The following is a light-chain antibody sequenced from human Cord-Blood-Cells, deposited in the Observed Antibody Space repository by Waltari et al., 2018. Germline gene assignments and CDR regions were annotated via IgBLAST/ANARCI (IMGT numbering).Light chain of an antibody. CDR2: DVS. V-gene: IGLV2-14*01. CDR3: SSYTSSSTNYV. Sequence: QSALNQPASVSGSPGQSITISCPGTSSDVGGYNYVSWYQQHPGKAPKLMIYDVSNRPSGVSNRFSGSKSGNTASLTISGLQAEDEADYYCSSYTSSSTNYVFGTGTKVTVL. CDR1: SSDVGGYNY. J-gene: IGLJ1*01.